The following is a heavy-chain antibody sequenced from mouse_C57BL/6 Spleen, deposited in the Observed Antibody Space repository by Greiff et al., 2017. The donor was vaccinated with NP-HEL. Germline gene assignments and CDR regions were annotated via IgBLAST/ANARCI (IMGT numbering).Heavy chain of an antibody. J-gene: IGHJ2*01. CDR3: ARRSFMVTYYFDY. V-gene: IGHV1-55*01. Sequence: QVQLQQPGAELVKPGASVKMSCKASGYTFTSYWITWVKQRPGQGLEWIGDIYPVSGSTNYNEKFKSKATLTVDTSSSTAYMQLSSLTSEDSAVYYCARRSFMVTYYFDYWGQGTTLTVSS. CDR2: IYPVSGST. D-gene: IGHD2-2*01. CDR1: GYTFTSYW.